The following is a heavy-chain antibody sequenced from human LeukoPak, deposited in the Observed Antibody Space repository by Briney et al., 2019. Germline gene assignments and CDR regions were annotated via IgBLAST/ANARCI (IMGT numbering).Heavy chain of an antibody. J-gene: IGHJ3*02. V-gene: IGHV3-15*01. CDR1: GFTFSNAW. CDR2: IKSKTDGRTT. CDR3: TTDPTSSWYGDAFDI. D-gene: IGHD6-13*01. Sequence: PGGSLRLSCAASGFTFSNAWMSWVRQAPGKGLEWVGRIKSKTDGRTTDYAAPVKGRFTISRDDSKNTLYLQMNSLKTEDTAVYYRTTDPTSSWYGDAFDIWGQGTMVTVSS.